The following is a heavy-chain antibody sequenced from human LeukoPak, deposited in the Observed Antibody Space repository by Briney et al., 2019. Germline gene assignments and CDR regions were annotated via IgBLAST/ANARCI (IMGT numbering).Heavy chain of an antibody. V-gene: IGHV1-69*06. CDR3: ARSSLYSSFAYNWFDP. CDR1: GGTFSSYA. J-gene: IGHJ5*02. Sequence: ASVKVSCKASGGTFSSYAISWVRQAPGQGLEWMGGIIPIFGTANYAQKFQGRVTITADKSTSTAYRELSSLRSEDTAVYYCARSSLYSSFAYNWFDPWGQGTLVTVSS. CDR2: IIPIFGTA. D-gene: IGHD6-6*01.